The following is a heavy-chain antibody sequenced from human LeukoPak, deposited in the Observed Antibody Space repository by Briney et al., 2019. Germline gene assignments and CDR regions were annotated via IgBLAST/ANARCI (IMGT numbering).Heavy chain of an antibody. CDR1: GFIFYDYA. Sequence: GGSLRLSCLTSGFIFYDYAMHWVRQGPGKGLEGVSGISWNGARIVYADSVKGRFTISRDNVRGSLSLQMDDLSGEDMALYYCVKAHRSLMDTSAFDIWGQGTMVTVSS. CDR2: ISWNGARI. CDR3: VKAHRSLMDTSAFDI. D-gene: IGHD5-18*01. V-gene: IGHV3-9*03. J-gene: IGHJ3*02.